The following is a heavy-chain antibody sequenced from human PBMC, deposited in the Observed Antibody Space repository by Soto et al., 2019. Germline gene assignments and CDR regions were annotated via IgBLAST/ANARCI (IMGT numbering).Heavy chain of an antibody. CDR2: SYYSGST. V-gene: IGHV4-39*01. CDR3: ARQSSSSWYRFFDY. J-gene: IGHJ4*02. Sequence: SETLSLTCTVSGGSISSSSYYWGWIRQPPGKGLEWIGSSYYSGSTYYNPSLKSRITISVDTSKNQFSLKLSSVTAADTAVYYCARQSSSSWYRFFDYWGQGTLVTVSS. D-gene: IGHD6-13*01. CDR1: GGSISSSSYY.